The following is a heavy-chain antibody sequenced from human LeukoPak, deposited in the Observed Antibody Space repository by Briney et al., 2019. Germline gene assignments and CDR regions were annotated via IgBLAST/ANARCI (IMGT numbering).Heavy chain of an antibody. CDR2: IWYDGSNK. CDR1: GFTFSSYG. CDR3: AKPGLYYYDSGGYYDY. V-gene: IGHV3-33*06. J-gene: IGHJ4*02. Sequence: GGSLRLSCAASGFTFSSYGMHWVRQAPGKGLEWVAVIWYDGSNKYYADSVKGRFTISRDNSKNTLYLQMNSLRAEDTAVYYCAKPGLYYYDSGGYYDYWGRGTLVTVSS. D-gene: IGHD3-22*01.